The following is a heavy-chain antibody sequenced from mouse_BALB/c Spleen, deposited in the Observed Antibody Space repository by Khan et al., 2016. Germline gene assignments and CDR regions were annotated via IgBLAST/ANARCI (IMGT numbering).Heavy chain of an antibody. V-gene: IGHV5-6-5*01. Sequence: EVELAESGGGLVKPGGSLKFSCAASGFTFSSYAMSWVRQTPEKRLEWVASISSGGSSFYPDILKDRFTISRDNARNILYLQMSSLRSEDTAMYYCATKVYYFDYWGQGTTLTVSS. J-gene: IGHJ2*01. CDR3: ATKVYYFDY. CDR2: ISSGGSS. CDR1: GFTFSSYA.